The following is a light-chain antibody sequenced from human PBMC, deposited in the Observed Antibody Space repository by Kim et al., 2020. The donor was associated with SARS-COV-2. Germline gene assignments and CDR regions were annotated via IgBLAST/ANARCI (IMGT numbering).Light chain of an antibody. CDR3: QSYDSSLSGYV. J-gene: IGLJ1*01. CDR2: GNS. Sequence: SFLPPPPSFSGAPGQRVTISCTGSSSNIGAGYDVHWYQQLPGTAPKLLIYGNSNRPSGVPDRFSGSKSGTSASLAITGLQAEDEADYYCQSYDSSLSGYVFGTGTKVTVL. CDR1: SSNIGAGYD. V-gene: IGLV1-40*01.